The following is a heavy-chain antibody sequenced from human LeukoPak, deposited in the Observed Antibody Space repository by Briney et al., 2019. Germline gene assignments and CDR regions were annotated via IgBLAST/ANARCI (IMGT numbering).Heavy chain of an antibody. CDR3: ARGRWPQLPDN. Sequence: SETLSLTCTVSGGSISGYFWSWIRQPPGKGLEWIGYIYYTGSTNYNPSLMSHVTISVDTPKNQLSLKLISVTAADTAVYYCARGRWPQLPDNWGQGTLVTVSS. D-gene: IGHD5-24*01. CDR1: GGSISGYF. V-gene: IGHV4-59*01. CDR2: IYYTGST. J-gene: IGHJ4*02.